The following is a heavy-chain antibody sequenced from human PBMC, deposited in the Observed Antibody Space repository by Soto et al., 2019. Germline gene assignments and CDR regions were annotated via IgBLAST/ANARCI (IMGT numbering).Heavy chain of an antibody. CDR3: ARKGYCSADSCLQILDY. Sequence: QVQLVESGGGVVQPGTSLRLSCAASGFTFGIEAMHWVRQAPGKRPEWVAVISYDGRSKYYADSAKGRFTISRDNSKSTLYLQMNNLRTEDTAVYYCARKGYCSADSCLQILDYWGQGTLVAVSS. CDR1: GFTFGIEA. V-gene: IGHV3-30-3*01. D-gene: IGHD2-15*01. J-gene: IGHJ4*02. CDR2: ISYDGRSK.